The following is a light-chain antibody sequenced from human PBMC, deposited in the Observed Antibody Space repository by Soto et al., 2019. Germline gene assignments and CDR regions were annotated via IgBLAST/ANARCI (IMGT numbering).Light chain of an antibody. J-gene: IGKJ5*01. V-gene: IGKV3-15*01. CDR3: QQYNNWPPIT. Sequence: PWERATLSCRASQSVGSRLAWYQQKPGQAPRLLIYGASTRATGIPARFSGSGSGTDFTLTISSLQSEDFAVYYCQQYNNWPPITFGQGTRLEI. CDR1: QSVGSR. CDR2: GAS.